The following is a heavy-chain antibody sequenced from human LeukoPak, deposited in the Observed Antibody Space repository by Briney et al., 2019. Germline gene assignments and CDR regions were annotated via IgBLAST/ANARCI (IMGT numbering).Heavy chain of an antibody. CDR3: VRGSRIAVAGPFDY. Sequence: ASVKVSCKASGYTFTSYGISWVRQAPGQGLEWMGWISAYNGNTNYAQKLQGRVTMTTDTSTSTAYMELRSLRSDDTAVYYCVRGSRIAVAGPFDYWGQGTLVTVSS. CDR2: ISAYNGNT. J-gene: IGHJ4*02. V-gene: IGHV1-18*01. CDR1: GYTFTSYG. D-gene: IGHD6-19*01.